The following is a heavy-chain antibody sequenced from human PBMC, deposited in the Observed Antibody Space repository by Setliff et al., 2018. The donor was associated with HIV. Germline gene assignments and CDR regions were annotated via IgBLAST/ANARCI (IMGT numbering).Heavy chain of an antibody. CDR3: ARQKTVTTYFDY. CDR1: GGSIWNYF. J-gene: IGHJ4*02. V-gene: IGHV4-59*04. CDR2: IYYSGST. Sequence: SETLSLTCTVSGGSIWNYFWSWIRLPPGKGLEWIGYIYYSGSTYYNPSLQSRVTISVDTSKNQSSLKLSSVTAADTAVYYCARQKTVTTYFDYWGQGTLVTVSS. D-gene: IGHD4-17*01.